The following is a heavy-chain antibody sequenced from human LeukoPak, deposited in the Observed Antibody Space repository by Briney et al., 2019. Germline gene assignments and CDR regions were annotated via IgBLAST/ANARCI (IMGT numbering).Heavy chain of an antibody. Sequence: PGGSLRLSCAASGVTFSSYWMSWVRQAPGKGLEWVANIKQDGSEKYYVDSVKGRFTISRDNAKNSLYLQMNSLRAEDTAVYYCARDPGGNQGYWGQGTLVTVSS. CDR2: IKQDGSEK. V-gene: IGHV3-7*01. J-gene: IGHJ4*02. CDR1: GVTFSSYW. D-gene: IGHD4-23*01. CDR3: ARDPGGNQGY.